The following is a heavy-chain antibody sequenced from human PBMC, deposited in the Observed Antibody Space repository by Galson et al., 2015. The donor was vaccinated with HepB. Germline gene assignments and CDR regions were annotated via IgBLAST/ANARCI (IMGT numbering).Heavy chain of an antibody. CDR1: GFTFSDHY. CDR2: TRNKANSYTT. Sequence: SLRLSCAASGFTFSDHYMDWVRQAPGKGLEWVGRTRNKANSYTTEYAASVKGRFTISRDDSKSSLYLQMNSLKTEDTAVYYCARDLNTAVAGTGDDAFDIWGQGTMVTVSS. CDR3: ARDLNTAVAGTGDDAFDI. V-gene: IGHV3-72*01. J-gene: IGHJ3*02. D-gene: IGHD6-19*01.